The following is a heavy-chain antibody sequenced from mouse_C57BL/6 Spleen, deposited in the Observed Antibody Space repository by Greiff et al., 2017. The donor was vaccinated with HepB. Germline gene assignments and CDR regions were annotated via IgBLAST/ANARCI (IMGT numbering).Heavy chain of an antibody. J-gene: IGHJ1*03. CDR2: IYPRDGST. Sequence: QVQLQQSGPELVKPGASVKLSCKASGYTFTSYDINWVKQRPGQGLEWIGWIYPRDGSTKYNEKFKGKATLTVDTSYSTAYMELHSLTSEDSAVYVCARSRPHYYGSSPSYWYFDVWGTGTTVTVSS. D-gene: IGHD1-1*01. CDR3: ARSRPHYYGSSPSYWYFDV. V-gene: IGHV1-85*01. CDR1: GYTFTSYD.